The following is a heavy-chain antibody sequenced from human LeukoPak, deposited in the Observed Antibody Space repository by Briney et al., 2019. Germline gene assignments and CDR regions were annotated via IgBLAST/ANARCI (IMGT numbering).Heavy chain of an antibody. J-gene: IGHJ4*02. D-gene: IGHD4-17*01. CDR1: GFTFSSYA. CDR2: IRYDGGNK. Sequence: GGSLRLSCAASGFTFSSYAMHWVRQAPGKGLEWVAVIRYDGGNKNYADSVKGRFTISRDNPKNTLYLQMNSLRTEDTAVYYCAKEIWPTVTTPGWTYFDYWGQGTLVTVSS. CDR3: AKEIWPTVTTPGWTYFDY. V-gene: IGHV3-30*04.